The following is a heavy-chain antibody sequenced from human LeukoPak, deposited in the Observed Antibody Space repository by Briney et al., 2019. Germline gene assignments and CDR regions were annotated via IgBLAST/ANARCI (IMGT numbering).Heavy chain of an antibody. Sequence: SETLSLTCTVSGASVGSSGYYWSWIQQPPGGGLEWIGYIYYIRNTNYNPSLKSRVTTSIDPSRNQFSLKVNSVTAADTAAYYCARTQSQSGSYRYYFGYWGQGTLVTASS. CDR1: GASVGSSGYY. CDR3: ARTQSQSGSYRYYFGY. V-gene: IGHV4-61*08. CDR2: IYYIRNT. J-gene: IGHJ4*02. D-gene: IGHD1-26*01.